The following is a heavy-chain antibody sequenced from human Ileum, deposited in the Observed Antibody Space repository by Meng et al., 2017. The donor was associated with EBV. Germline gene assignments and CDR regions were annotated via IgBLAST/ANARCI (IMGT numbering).Heavy chain of an antibody. D-gene: IGHD3-3*01. V-gene: IGHV1-3*01. CDR3: ASQRITIHGVSGSFDP. CDR2: INAGNGNT. Sequence: QVQLVQSGXEVKKXXXSVKVSCXASGYNFTTFVMHWVRQAPGQQLEWMGWINAGNGNTKYSQTFQGRVNITRDTSASTAYMELSSLRSEDTAVYYCASQRITIHGVSGSFDPWGQGTLVTVSS. J-gene: IGHJ5*02. CDR1: GYNFTTFV.